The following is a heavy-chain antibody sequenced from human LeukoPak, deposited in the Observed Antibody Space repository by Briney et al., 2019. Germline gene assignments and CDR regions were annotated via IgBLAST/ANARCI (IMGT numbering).Heavy chain of an antibody. CDR1: GGSFSGYY. CDR2: INHSGST. J-gene: IGHJ3*02. Sequence: SETLSLTCAVYGGSFSGYYWSWIRQPPGKGLEWIGEINHSGSTNYNPSLKSRVTISVDTSKNQFSLKLSSVTAADTAVYYCARGPRFRTYYYDSSGSAFDIWGQGTMVTVSS. CDR3: ARGPRFRTYYYDSSGSAFDI. D-gene: IGHD3-22*01. V-gene: IGHV4-34*01.